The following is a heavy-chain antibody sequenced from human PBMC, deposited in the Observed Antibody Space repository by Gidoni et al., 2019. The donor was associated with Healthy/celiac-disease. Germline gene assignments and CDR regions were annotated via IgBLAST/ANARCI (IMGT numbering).Heavy chain of an antibody. V-gene: IGHV4-34*01. J-gene: IGHJ4*02. D-gene: IGHD2-15*01. CDR1: GGSFSGYY. CDR2: INHSGST. Sequence: QVQLQQWGAGLLKPSETLSLTCAVYGGSFSGYYWSWIRQPPGKGLEWIGEINHSGSTNYNPSLKSRVTISVDTSKNQFSLKLSSVTAADTAVYYCAREEGLVVAVPLGHWGQGTLVTVSS. CDR3: AREEGLVVAVPLGH.